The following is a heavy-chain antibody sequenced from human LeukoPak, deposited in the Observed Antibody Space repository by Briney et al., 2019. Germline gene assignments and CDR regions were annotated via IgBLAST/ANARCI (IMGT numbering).Heavy chain of an antibody. J-gene: IGHJ6*02. Sequence: GGSLRLSCAASGFTFSSYAMSWVRQAPGKGLEWVSAISGSGGSTYYADSVKGRFTISRDNSKNTLYLQMNSLRAEDTAVYYCAKVRYCSGGNCYGNLYYYYGMDVWGQGTTVTVSS. CDR1: GFTFSSYA. V-gene: IGHV3-23*01. CDR3: AKVRYCSGGNCYGNLYYYYGMDV. CDR2: ISGSGGST. D-gene: IGHD2-15*01.